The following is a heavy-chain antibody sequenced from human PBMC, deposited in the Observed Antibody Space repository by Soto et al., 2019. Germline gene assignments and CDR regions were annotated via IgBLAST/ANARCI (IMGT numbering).Heavy chain of an antibody. D-gene: IGHD3-22*01. CDR1: GYTLTSYG. CDR2: ISAYNGNT. V-gene: IGHV1-18*01. CDR3: ARDTVYYYDSSGYYLTESFDY. Sequence: ASVKVSCKASGYTLTSYGISWVRQAPGQGLEWMGWISAYNGNTNYAQKLQGRVTMTTDTSTSTAYMELRSLRSDDTAVYYCARDTVYYYDSSGYYLTESFDYWGQGTLVTVSS. J-gene: IGHJ4*02.